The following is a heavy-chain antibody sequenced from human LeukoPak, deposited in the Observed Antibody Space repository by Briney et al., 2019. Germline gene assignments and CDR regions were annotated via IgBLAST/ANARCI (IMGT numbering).Heavy chain of an antibody. V-gene: IGHV3-30*18. CDR2: ISYDGSNK. J-gene: IGHJ4*02. CDR1: GFTFSSYG. D-gene: IGHD1-26*01. Sequence: SGRSLRLSCAASGFTFSSYGMHWVRQAPGKGLEWVAVISYDGSNKYYADSVKGRFTISRDNSKNTLYLQMNSLRAEDTAVYYCAKDRTGVGYFDYWGQGTLVTVSS. CDR3: AKDRTGVGYFDY.